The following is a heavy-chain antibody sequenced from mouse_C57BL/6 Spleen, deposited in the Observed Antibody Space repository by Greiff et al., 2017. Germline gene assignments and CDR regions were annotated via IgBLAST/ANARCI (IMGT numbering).Heavy chain of an antibody. J-gene: IGHJ2*01. V-gene: IGHV5-15*01. CDR1: GFTFSDYG. D-gene: IGHD2-13*01. Sequence: EVQRVESGGGLVQPGGSLKLSCAASGFTFSDYGMAWVRQAPRKGPEWVAFISNLAYSIYYAATVTGRFTISRENAKNTLYLEMSSLRSEDTAMYYCARQGYGDYQGYYFDYWGQGTTLTVSS. CDR2: ISNLAYSI. CDR3: ARQGYGDYQGYYFDY.